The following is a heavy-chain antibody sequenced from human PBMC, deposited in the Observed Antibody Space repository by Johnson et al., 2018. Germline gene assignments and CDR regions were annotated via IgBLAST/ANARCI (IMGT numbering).Heavy chain of an antibody. CDR1: GFTFSSYG. D-gene: IGHD4-23*01. CDR3: AKLAMYGGNSGTSAFDI. V-gene: IGHV3-30*18. J-gene: IGHJ3*02. CDR2: ISYDGSNK. Sequence: QVQLVESGGGVVQPGRSLRLSCAASGFTFSSYGMHWVRQAPGKGLEWVAVISYDGSNKYYADSVKGRFTISRDNSKNTLYLQMNSLRAEDTAVYYCAKLAMYGGNSGTSAFDIWGQGTMVTVSS.